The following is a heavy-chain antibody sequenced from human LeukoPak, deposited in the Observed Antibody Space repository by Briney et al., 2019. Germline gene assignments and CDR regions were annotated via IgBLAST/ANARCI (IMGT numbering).Heavy chain of an antibody. V-gene: IGHV4-30-2*01. D-gene: IGHD3-9*01. CDR1: GGSISSGGYS. J-gene: IGHJ5*02. CDR2: IYHSGST. Sequence: SQTLSHTCAVSGGSISSGGYSWSWIRQPPGKGLEWIGYIYHSGSTYYNPSLKSRVTISVDRSKNQFSLKLSSVTAADTAVYYCARAQDILTGPSWFDPWGQGTLVTVSS. CDR3: ARAQDILTGPSWFDP.